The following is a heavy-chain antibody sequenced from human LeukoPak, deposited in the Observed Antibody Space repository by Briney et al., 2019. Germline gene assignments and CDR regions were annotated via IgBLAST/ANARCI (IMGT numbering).Heavy chain of an antibody. D-gene: IGHD1-1*01. J-gene: IGHJ4*02. CDR3: AKVRGTRSRHFFFDY. CDR2: ISYNGAFI. Sequence: PGGSLRLSCAASGFPFGEFAMHWVRQAPGKGLEWLSIISYNGAFIDYADSVKGRFTVSRDNAENSLFLHMNSLRPQDTAFYYCAKVRGTRSRHFFFDYWGQGIRVTVSS. CDR1: GFPFGEFA. V-gene: IGHV3-9*01.